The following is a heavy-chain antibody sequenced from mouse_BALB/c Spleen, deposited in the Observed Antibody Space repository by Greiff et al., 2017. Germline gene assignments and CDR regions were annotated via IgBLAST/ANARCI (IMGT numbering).Heavy chain of an antibody. D-gene: IGHD4-1*01. CDR1: GFTFSDYG. CDR2: ISNLAYSI. V-gene: IGHV5-15*02. Sequence: EVKLVESGGGLVQPGGSRKLSCAASGFTFSDYGMAWVRQAPGKGPEWVAFISNLAYSIYYADTVTGRFTISRDNAKNTLYLEMSSLRSEDTAMFYCARGGLGQDYWGQGTTLTVSA. J-gene: IGHJ2*01. CDR3: ARGGLGQDY.